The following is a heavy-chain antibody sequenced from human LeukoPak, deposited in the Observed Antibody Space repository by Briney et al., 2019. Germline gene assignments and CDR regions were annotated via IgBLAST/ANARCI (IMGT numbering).Heavy chain of an antibody. CDR1: GGPFVGYY. CDR3: ARRAGAPDFDV. J-gene: IGHJ4*02. Sequence: SETLSLTCTVSGGPFVGYYWTWIRQPPGKGLEWIGEITHSGGGNYNPSLKSRVTISVDSSQNRFSLKVLSVTAADTAVYYCARRAGAPDFDVWGPGTLVSVSS. V-gene: IGHV4-34*01. D-gene: IGHD3-10*01. CDR2: ITHSGGG.